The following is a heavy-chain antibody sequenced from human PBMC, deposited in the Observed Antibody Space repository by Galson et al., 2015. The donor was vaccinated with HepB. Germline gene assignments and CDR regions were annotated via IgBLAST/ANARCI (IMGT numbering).Heavy chain of an antibody. CDR2: IKQDGSEK. CDR3: ARGCCYDSSGYPPPHFDY. V-gene: IGHV3-7*03. J-gene: IGHJ4*02. D-gene: IGHD3-22*01. CDR1: GFTFSSYW. Sequence: SLRLSCAASGFTFSSYWMSWVRQAPGKGLEWVAYIKQDGSEKYYVDSVKGRFTISRDNAKNSLYLQMNSLRAEDTAVYYCARGCCYDSSGYPPPHFDYWGQGTLVTVSS.